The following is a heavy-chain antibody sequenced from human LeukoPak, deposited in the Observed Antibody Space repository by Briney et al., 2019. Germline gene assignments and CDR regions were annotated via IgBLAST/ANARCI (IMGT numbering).Heavy chain of an antibody. CDR3: ARGYCSGGGCYTVEYLPH. D-gene: IGHD2-15*01. V-gene: IGHV1-8*02. CDR1: GYTFTDYE. Sequence: GASVKVSCKASGYTFTDYEINWVRQAAGQGLEWMGWMRPNSGETGNVQKFQGRVTMTRNISTSTAYMELTGLRSDDTAVYFCARGYCSGGGCYTVEYLPHRGQGTLVTVSS. CDR2: MRPNSGET. J-gene: IGHJ1*01.